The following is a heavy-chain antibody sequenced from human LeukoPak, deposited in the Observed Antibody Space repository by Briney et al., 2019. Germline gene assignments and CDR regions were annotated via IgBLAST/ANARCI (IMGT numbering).Heavy chain of an antibody. Sequence: GGSLRLSCAASGFTVSSNYMSWVRQAPGQGLEWVSAIDASGSDTYYTDSVKGRFTISRDNSKNTVYLQMNSLRVEDTAVYYCADYRKPQGLDYWGQGTLVTVSS. CDR2: IDASGSDT. V-gene: IGHV3-53*01. J-gene: IGHJ4*02. D-gene: IGHD1-14*01. CDR1: GFTVSSNY. CDR3: ADYRKPQGLDY.